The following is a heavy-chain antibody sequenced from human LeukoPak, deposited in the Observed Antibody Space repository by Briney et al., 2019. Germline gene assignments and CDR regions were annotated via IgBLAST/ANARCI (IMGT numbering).Heavy chain of an antibody. D-gene: IGHD3-10*01. V-gene: IGHV1-18*01. CDR1: GYTFTSYG. CDR3: ARDYGSGSYYFNWFDP. J-gene: IGHJ5*02. Sequence: GASVKVSCKASGYTFTSYGISWVRQAPGQGLEWMGWISAYNGNTNYAQKLQGRVTMTTDTSTSTAYMELRSLRSDDTAVYYCARDYGSGSYYFNWFDPWGQGTLVTVSS. CDR2: ISAYNGNT.